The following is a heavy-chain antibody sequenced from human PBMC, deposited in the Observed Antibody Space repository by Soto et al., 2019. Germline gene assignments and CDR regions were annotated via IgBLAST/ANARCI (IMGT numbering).Heavy chain of an antibody. D-gene: IGHD2-15*01. CDR1: GGSMNNYY. CDR3: AREDKTVSCFGGTCSPPRGIDV. J-gene: IGHJ6*02. CDR2: IYSSGST. V-gene: IGHV4-59*01. Sequence: PSETLSLTCTVSGGSMNNYYWSWIRQPPGKGLEWIGYIYSSGSTNYSPSLSSRVTMSLDTSKSQFSLRLDSVSAADTAVYYCAREDKTVSCFGGTCSPPRGIDVWGQVTTVTVSS.